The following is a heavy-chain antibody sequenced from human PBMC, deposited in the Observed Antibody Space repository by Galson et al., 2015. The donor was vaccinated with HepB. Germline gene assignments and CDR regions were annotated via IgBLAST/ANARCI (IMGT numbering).Heavy chain of an antibody. CDR1: GFTFSSYG. Sequence: SLRLSCAASGFTFSSYGMHWVRQAPGKGLEWVAVISYDGSNKYYADSVKGRFTISRDNSKNTLYLQMNSLRAEDTAVYYCAKDHAYSNSWYYYYYGMDVWGQGTTVTVSS. CDR2: ISYDGSNK. J-gene: IGHJ6*02. CDR3: AKDHAYSNSWYYYYYGMDV. D-gene: IGHD6-13*01. V-gene: IGHV3-30*18.